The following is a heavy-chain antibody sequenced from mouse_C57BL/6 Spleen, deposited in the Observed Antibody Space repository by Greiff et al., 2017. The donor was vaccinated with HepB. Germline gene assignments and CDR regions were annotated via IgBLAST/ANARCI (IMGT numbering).Heavy chain of an antibody. J-gene: IGHJ1*03. CDR3: ARSEGRHYVPYWSFDV. CDR2: IYWDDDK. V-gene: IGHV8-12*01. CDR1: GFSLSTSGMG. Sequence: QVTLKVSGPGILQSSQTLSLTCSFSGFSLSTSGMGVSWIRQPSGKGLEWLAHIYWDDDKRYNPSLKSRLTISKDTSRNQVFLKITSVDTADTATYYCARSEGRHYVPYWSFDVCGTGTTATVSS. D-gene: IGHD1-1*01.